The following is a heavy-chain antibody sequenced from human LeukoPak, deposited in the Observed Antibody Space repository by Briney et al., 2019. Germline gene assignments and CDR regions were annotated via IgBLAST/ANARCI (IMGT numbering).Heavy chain of an antibody. CDR3: ARDIAVPGWLKGGYYYYGMDV. J-gene: IGHJ6*02. V-gene: IGHV3-72*01. CDR2: TRNKANSYTT. Sequence: GGSLRLSCAASGFTFSDHYMDWVRQAPGKGLEWVGRTRNKANSYTTEYAASVKGRFTISRDDSKNSLYLQMNSLKTEDTAVYYCARDIAVPGWLKGGYYYYGMDVWGQGTTVTVSS. CDR1: GFTFSDHY. D-gene: IGHD3-22*01.